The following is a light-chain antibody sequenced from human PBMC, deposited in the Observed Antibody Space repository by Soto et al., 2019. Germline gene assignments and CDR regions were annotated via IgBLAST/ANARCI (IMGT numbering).Light chain of an antibody. CDR1: RSVSSN. CDR2: GAS. Sequence: EIVMAQSPATLSVSPGDRATLSCMASRSVSSNLAWYQQKPDQAPRLLIYGASTRATGIPARFSGSGSGTEFTLTISSLQSEDFAVYYCQHYNNWSAFGQGTRLEIK. V-gene: IGKV3-15*01. J-gene: IGKJ5*01. CDR3: QHYNNWSA.